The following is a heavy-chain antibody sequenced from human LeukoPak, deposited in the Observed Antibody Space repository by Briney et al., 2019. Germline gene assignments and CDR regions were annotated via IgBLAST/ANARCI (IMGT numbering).Heavy chain of an antibody. CDR2: ISSSGSTI. D-gene: IGHD2-15*01. CDR3: ARVGYCSGGSCWDLDY. Sequence: GGSLRLSCAASGFTFSGYEMNWVRQAPGKGLEWVSYISSSGSTIYYADSVKGRFTISRDNAKNSLYLQMNSLRAEDTAVYYCARVGYCSGGSCWDLDYWGQGTLVTVSS. CDR1: GFTFSGYE. V-gene: IGHV3-48*03. J-gene: IGHJ4*02.